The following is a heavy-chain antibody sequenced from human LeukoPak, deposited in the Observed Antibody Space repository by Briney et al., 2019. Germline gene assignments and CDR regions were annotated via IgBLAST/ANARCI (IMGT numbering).Heavy chain of an antibody. D-gene: IGHD3-22*01. CDR2: ISYDGSNK. Sequence: GGSLRLSCAASGFTFSTYAMTWVRQLPGKGLEWVAVISYDGSNKYYADSVKGRFTISRDNSKNTLYLQMNSLRAEDTAVYYCARNYDSSGYGDYWGQGTLVTVSS. CDR1: GFTFSTYA. CDR3: ARNYDSSGYGDY. V-gene: IGHV3-30*04. J-gene: IGHJ4*02.